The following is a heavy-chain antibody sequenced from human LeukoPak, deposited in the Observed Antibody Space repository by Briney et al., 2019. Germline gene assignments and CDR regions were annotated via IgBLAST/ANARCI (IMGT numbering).Heavy chain of an antibody. CDR3: ARGTGSLDY. CDR2: TYSRSKWFN. Sequence: SQTLSLTCAISGDSVSSKSASWTWIGQSPSRGLEWLGRTYSRSKWFNDYAVSVKSRISINPDTSKNQFSLHLTSVTPDDTAVYYCARGTGSLDYWGQGTLVTVSS. J-gene: IGHJ4*02. CDR1: GDSVSSKSAS. V-gene: IGHV6-1*01. D-gene: IGHD1-26*01.